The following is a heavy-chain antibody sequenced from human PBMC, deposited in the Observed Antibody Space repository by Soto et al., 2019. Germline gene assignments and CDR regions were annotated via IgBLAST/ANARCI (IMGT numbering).Heavy chain of an antibody. CDR3: TSSVLMGPRTGMDV. V-gene: IGHV3-72*01. J-gene: IGHJ6*02. CDR2: YSNKGSGYTA. CDR1: GFIFSDQY. Sequence: EMQLVESGGGLVQPGGSLRLSCAASGFIFSDQYMDWVRQAPGKGLEWVGLYSNKGSGYTAEYAASVKGRFTFSRDDSKNSVYLQMNSLTSEDTAVYYCTSSVLMGPRTGMDVWGQGTTVTVSS. D-gene: IGHD2-8*01.